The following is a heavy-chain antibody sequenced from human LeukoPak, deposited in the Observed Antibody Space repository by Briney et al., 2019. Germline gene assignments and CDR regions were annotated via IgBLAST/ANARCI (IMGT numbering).Heavy chain of an antibody. CDR3: AKARSGYLTPFDY. Sequence: SLRLSCAASGFTFDDYALHWVRQAPGKGLEWVSGISYNSGTIAYADSVKARFTISRDNAKSSLYLEMNNLRLEDTAFYSCAKARSGYLTPFDYWGQGALVTVSS. CDR2: ISYNSGTI. J-gene: IGHJ4*02. V-gene: IGHV3-9*01. CDR1: GFTFDDYA. D-gene: IGHD3-3*01.